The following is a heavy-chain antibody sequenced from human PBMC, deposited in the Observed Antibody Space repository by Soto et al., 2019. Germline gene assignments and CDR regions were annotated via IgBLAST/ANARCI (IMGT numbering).Heavy chain of an antibody. CDR1: GGSISSDNW. Sequence: PSETLSLTCAVSGGSISSDNWWTWVRQPPGKGLEWIGEIYHSGSTNYNPSLKSRLTISVDKSKNQFSLNLSSVTAADTAVYYCARGGTGASDFWGQGTLVTVSS. CDR3: ARGGTGASDF. V-gene: IGHV4-4*02. D-gene: IGHD3-16*01. J-gene: IGHJ4*02. CDR2: IYHSGST.